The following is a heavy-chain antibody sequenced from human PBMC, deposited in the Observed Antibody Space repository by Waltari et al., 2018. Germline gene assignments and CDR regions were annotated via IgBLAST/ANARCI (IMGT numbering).Heavy chain of an antibody. J-gene: IGHJ2*01. CDR3: ATRTVNNWYFHL. D-gene: IGHD4-17*01. Sequence: QVQLVQSGAEVKKPGASVKVSSGVSGATVTELSIHWVRQAPGKGLEWMGGFDPEDGETIYAQKFQGRVTMTEDTSTDTADMELSSLRSEDTAIYFCATRTVNNWYFHLWGRGTRVTVSS. CDR1: GATVTELS. V-gene: IGHV1-24*01. CDR2: FDPEDGET.